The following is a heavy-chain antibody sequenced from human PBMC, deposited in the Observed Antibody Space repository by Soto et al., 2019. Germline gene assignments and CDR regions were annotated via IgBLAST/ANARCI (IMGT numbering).Heavy chain of an antibody. CDR1: SVPITEYY. CDR3: ARGGSMIRGRNFFEA. D-gene: IGHD3-22*01. J-gene: IGHJ4*02. Sequence: PSETLSLPCNVSSVPITEYYWTRVRQSPGKGLEWIGNYFDRGRNMYNHTLKCRDTISVDTTRNPFSLKLISEPAADTPVYPCARGGSMIRGRNFFEAWGQG. CDR2: YFDRGRN. V-gene: IGHV4-59*01.